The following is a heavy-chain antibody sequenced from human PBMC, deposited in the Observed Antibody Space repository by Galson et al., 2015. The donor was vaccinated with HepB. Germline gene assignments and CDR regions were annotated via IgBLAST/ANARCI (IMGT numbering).Heavy chain of an antibody. J-gene: IGHJ4*02. CDR2: ISWNSGSI. CDR3: AKALGLVAAVIDY. V-gene: IGHV3-9*01. Sequence: SLRLSCAASGFTFDDYAMHWVRQAPGKGLEWVSGISWNSGSIGYADSVKGRFTISRDNAKNSLYLQMNSLRAEDTALYYCAKALGLVAAVIDYWGQGTLVTVSS. CDR1: GFTFDDYA. D-gene: IGHD2-15*01.